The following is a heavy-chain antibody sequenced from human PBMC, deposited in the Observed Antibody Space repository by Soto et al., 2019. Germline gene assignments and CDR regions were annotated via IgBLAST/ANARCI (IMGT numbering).Heavy chain of an antibody. J-gene: IGHJ6*03. V-gene: IGHV4-34*01. CDR2: INHSGST. D-gene: IGHD3-3*01. CDR1: GGSFSGYY. CDR3: ARQVEFITIFGVVRPPPLYYYYYMDV. Sequence: SETLSLTCAVYGGSFSGYYWSWIRQPPGKGLEWIGEINHSGSTNYNPSLKSRVTISVDTSKNQFSLKLSSVTAADTAVYYCARQVEFITIFGVVRPPPLYYYYYMDVWGKGTTVTVSS.